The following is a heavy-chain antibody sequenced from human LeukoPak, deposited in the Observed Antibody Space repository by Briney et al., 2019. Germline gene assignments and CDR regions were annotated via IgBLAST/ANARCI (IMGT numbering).Heavy chain of an antibody. J-gene: IGHJ6*03. D-gene: IGHD2-15*01. Sequence: PGGSLRLSCAASGFTFSSYGMSWVRQAPGKGLECVAVISQTGSIETYADSVKGRFTISRDSSKNTVYLQMNSLKTEDTAVYYCARDRAVALPTYYYYMDVWGKGTTVTVSS. CDR1: GFTFSSYG. V-gene: IGHV3-30*03. CDR3: ARDRAVALPTYYYYMDV. CDR2: ISQTGSIE.